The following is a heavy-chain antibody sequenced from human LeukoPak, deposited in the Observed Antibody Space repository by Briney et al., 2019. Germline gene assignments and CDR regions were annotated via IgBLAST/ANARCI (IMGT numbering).Heavy chain of an antibody. J-gene: IGHJ4*02. CDR2: IYTSGST. D-gene: IGHD3-3*01. CDR1: GGSISSYY. CDR3: AREQSEGLWSGYYIGLDY. V-gene: IGHV4-4*07. Sequence: SETLSLTCTVSGGSISSYYWSWIRQPAGKGLEWIGRIYTSGSTNYNPSLKSRVTMSVDTSKNQFSLKLSSVTAADTAVYYCAREQSEGLWSGYYIGLDYWGQGTLVAVSS.